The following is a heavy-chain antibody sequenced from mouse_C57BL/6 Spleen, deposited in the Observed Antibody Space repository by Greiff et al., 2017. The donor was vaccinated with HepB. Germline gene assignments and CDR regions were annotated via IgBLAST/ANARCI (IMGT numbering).Heavy chain of an antibody. CDR1: GYAFTNYL. CDR2: INPGSGGT. J-gene: IGHJ2*01. D-gene: IGHD2-1*01. V-gene: IGHV1-54*01. Sequence: QVQLQQSGAELVRPGTSVKVSCKASGYAFTNYLIEWVKQRPGQGLEWIGVINPGSGGTNYNEKFKGKATLTADTSSSTAYMQLSSLTSEDSAVYFCARNGNYFYYFDYWGQGTTLTVSS. CDR3: ARNGNYFYYFDY.